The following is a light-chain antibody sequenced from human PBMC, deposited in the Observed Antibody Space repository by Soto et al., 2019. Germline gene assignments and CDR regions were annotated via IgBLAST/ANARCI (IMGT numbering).Light chain of an antibody. CDR3: QQYGSSPRT. V-gene: IGKV3-20*01. CDR2: GAS. CDR1: QSVSSSY. J-gene: IGKJ1*01. Sequence: EIVLTQSPCTLSLSPGERATLSCRASQSVSSSYLAWYQQTPGQAPRLLIYGASSRATGIPDRFSGSGSGTDFTLTISILAPEDFAVYYCQQYGSSPRTFGQGTKVEIK.